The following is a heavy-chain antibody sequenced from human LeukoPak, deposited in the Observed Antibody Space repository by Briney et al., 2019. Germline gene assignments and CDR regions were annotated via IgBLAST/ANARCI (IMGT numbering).Heavy chain of an antibody. V-gene: IGHV1-2*02. J-gene: IGHJ4*02. CDR3: ARDRGQLLLYPEWYFDY. CDR2: INPNGGGT. D-gene: IGHD2-2*02. CDR1: GYTFTGYY. Sequence: EASVKVSCKASGYTFTGYYMHWVRQAPGQGLEWMGWINPNGGGTNYAQKFQGRVTMTRDTSISTAYMELSRLRSDDTAVYYCARDRGQLLLYPEWYFDYWGQGTLVTVSS.